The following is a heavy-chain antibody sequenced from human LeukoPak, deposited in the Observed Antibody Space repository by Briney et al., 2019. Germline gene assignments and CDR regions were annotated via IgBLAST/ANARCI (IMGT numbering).Heavy chain of an antibody. CDR1: GYTFTNLG. CDR2: ISAYNGNT. V-gene: IGHV1-18*01. D-gene: IGHD3-22*01. CDR3: ARVFPYYYDSSGYYQLNDY. Sequence: ASVKVSCKASGYTFTNLGISWVRQAPGQGLEWMGWISAYNGNTNYAQKLQGRVTMTTDTSTTTAYMELRSLRSDDTAVYYCARVFPYYYDSSGYYQLNDYWGQGTLVTVSS. J-gene: IGHJ4*02.